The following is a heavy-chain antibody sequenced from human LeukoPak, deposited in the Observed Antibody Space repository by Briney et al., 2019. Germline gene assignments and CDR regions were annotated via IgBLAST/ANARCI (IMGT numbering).Heavy chain of an antibody. J-gene: IGHJ4*02. V-gene: IGHV3-30*04. CDR2: ISYDGSNK. CDR1: GFTFSSYA. CDR3: AKDSGITVTTGVDY. Sequence: GGSLRLSCAASGFTFSSYAMHWVRQAPGKGLEWVAVISYDGSNKYYADSVKGRFTISRDNSKNTLYLQMNSLRAEDTAVYYCAKDSGITVTTGVDYWGQGTLVTVSS. D-gene: IGHD4-4*01.